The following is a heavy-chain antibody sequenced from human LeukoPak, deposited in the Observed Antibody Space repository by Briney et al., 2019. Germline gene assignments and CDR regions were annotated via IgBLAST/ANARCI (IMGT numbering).Heavy chain of an antibody. CDR3: AREGSSGPLDY. J-gene: IGHJ4*02. CDR2: IYSGGST. CDR1: GFTVSSNY. D-gene: IGHD2-15*01. V-gene: IGHV3-53*01. Sequence: GGSLRLSCAASGFTVSSNYMSWVRQAPGKGLEWVSVIYSGGSTYYADPVKGRFTISRDNSKNTLYLQMNSLRAEDTAVYYCAREGSSGPLDYWGQGTLVTVSS.